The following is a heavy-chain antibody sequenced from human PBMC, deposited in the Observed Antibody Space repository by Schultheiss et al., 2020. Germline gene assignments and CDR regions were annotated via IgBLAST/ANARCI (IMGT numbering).Heavy chain of an antibody. CDR2: ISYDGSNK. CDR1: GFTVSINY. D-gene: IGHD2-2*01. Sequence: GGSLRLSCAASGFTVSINYMSWVRQAPGKGLEWVAVISYDGSNKYYADSVKGRFTISRDNAKNTLFLQMSSLRAEDTAVYYCLRDCSTSSCYWGQGTLVTVSS. V-gene: IGHV3-30*03. J-gene: IGHJ4*02. CDR3: LRDCSTSSCY.